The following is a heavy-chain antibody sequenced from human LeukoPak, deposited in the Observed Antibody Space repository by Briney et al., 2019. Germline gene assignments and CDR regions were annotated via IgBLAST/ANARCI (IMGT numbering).Heavy chain of an antibody. Sequence: KIGESLKISCQASGYRFTMFWIGWVRQMPGKGLEWLGIIYPGDSDTRYSPSFQGQGIISVGKSINTAYLQWGTLKASDTAVYYCARHSSGADYDAFDIWGQGTTVTVSS. D-gene: IGHD4-11*01. CDR1: GYRFTMFW. CDR2: IYPGDSDT. V-gene: IGHV5-51*01. J-gene: IGHJ3*02. CDR3: ARHSSGADYDAFDI.